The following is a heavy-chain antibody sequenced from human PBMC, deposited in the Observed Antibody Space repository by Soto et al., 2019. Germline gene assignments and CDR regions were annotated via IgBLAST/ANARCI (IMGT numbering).Heavy chain of an antibody. CDR3: AREWDYYASRTYSNWFDP. V-gene: IGHV1-18*01. CDR1: WFTFSSDC. D-gene: IGHD3-10*01. CDR2: ISPYNGNT. Sequence: VSLKGSWFTFSSDCITWGREAPGQRLEWMGWISPYNGNTNYAQKLQGRVTMTTDTSTSTAYMELRSLRYDDTAVYYCAREWDYYASRTYSNWFDPWGQGTLVTVSS. J-gene: IGHJ5*02.